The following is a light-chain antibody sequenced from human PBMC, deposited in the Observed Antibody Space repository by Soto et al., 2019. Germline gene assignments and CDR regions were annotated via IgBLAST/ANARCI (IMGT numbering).Light chain of an antibody. Sequence: QSALTQPPSASGSPGQSVTISCTGTSSDVGGYNFVSWYQQHPGKAPKLMIYEVNRRPSGVPDRFSGSKSGNTASLTVSGLQAEDEADYYCSSHAGSTNLIFGGATKLTVL. CDR2: EVN. CDR3: SSHAGSTNLI. V-gene: IGLV2-8*01. J-gene: IGLJ2*01. CDR1: SSDVGGYNF.